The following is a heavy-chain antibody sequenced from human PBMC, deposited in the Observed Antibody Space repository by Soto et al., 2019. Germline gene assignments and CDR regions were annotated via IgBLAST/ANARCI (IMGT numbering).Heavy chain of an antibody. Sequence: PGGSLRLSCAASGFTFSSYSMNWVRQAPGKGLEWVANIKNDGSEKYYVDSVRGRFTISRDNAKNSLYLQMNSLRAEDTAVYYCARDMVPAAMFRSYWGQGTLVTVSS. V-gene: IGHV3-7*01. CDR1: GFTFSSYS. D-gene: IGHD2-2*01. CDR3: ARDMVPAAMFRSY. CDR2: IKNDGSEK. J-gene: IGHJ4*02.